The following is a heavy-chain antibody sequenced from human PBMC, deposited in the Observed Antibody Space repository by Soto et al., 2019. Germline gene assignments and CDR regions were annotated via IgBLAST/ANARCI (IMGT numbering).Heavy chain of an antibody. D-gene: IGHD3-22*01. Sequence: QVRLEQSGPEVKKTGASVKVSCKASGYTFTSYGISWVRQAPGQGLEWMGWINIYSGDANYARRFQDRVTMTSDTSTNTVYMEMRSLRSDDTAVYYCARALYYYDNSGLAYWGQGTLVTVSS. V-gene: IGHV1-18*01. CDR3: ARALYYYDNSGLAY. CDR1: GYTFTSYG. J-gene: IGHJ4*02. CDR2: INIYSGDA.